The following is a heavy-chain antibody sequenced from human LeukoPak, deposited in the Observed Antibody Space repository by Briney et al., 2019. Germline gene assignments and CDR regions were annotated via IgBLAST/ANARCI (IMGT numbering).Heavy chain of an antibody. CDR3: ARVVSITMVRGAHGWFDP. V-gene: IGHV4-34*01. D-gene: IGHD3-10*01. CDR1: GGSFSGYY. J-gene: IGHJ5*02. CDR2: INHSGST. Sequence: SETLSLTCAVYGGSFSGYYWSWIRQPPGKGLEWIGEINHSGSTNYNPSLKSRVTISVDTSKNQFSLKLSSVTAADTAVYYCARVVSITMVRGAHGWFDPWGQGTLVTVSS.